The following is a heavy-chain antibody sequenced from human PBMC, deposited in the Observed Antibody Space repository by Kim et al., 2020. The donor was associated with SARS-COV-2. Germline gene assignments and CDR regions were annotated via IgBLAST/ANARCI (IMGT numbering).Heavy chain of an antibody. CDR2: IKQDGSEK. Sequence: GGSLRLSCAASGFIFSNYWMHWVRQAPGKGLEWVANIKQDGSEKYYVDSVKRRFTISRDNAKNSLYLKMNSMRAEDTAVYYCARTLGFDYWGQGTRVAVSS. D-gene: IGHD1-26*01. CDR3: ARTLGFDY. V-gene: IGHV3-7*01. CDR1: GFIFSNYW. J-gene: IGHJ4*02.